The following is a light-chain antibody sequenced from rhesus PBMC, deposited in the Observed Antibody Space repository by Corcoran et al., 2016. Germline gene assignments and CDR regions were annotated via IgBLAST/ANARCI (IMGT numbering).Light chain of an antibody. J-gene: IGLJ1*01. V-gene: IGLV2-32*02. CDR2: EVS. CDR3: SSYAGSNTFI. CDR1: SSDIGVYNY. Sequence: QAALTQPRSVSGSPGQSVTISCTGTSSDIGVYNYVSWYQHHPGTAPKLMIYEVSKRPSGVSDRFSGSKSGNTASLTISGLQPEDEADYYCSSYAGSNTFIFGTGTRLTVL.